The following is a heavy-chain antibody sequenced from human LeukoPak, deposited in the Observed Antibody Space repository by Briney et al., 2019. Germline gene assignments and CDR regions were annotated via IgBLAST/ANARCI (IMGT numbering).Heavy chain of an antibody. CDR3: ARDMAADYGDSGFDY. CDR1: GGSISSNDYY. Sequence: SETLSLTCTVSGGSISSNDYYWDWIRQPPGMGLEYIGSIYYSGSTYYNPSLKSRVTISVDTSKNQFSLKLSSVTAADTAVYYCARDMAADYGDSGFDYWGQGTLVTVSS. V-gene: IGHV4-39*07. J-gene: IGHJ4*02. D-gene: IGHD4-17*01. CDR2: IYYSGST.